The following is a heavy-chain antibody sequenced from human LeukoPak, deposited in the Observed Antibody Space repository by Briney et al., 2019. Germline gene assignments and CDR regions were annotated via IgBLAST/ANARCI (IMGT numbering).Heavy chain of an antibody. D-gene: IGHD3-3*01. CDR2: MNPNSGNT. J-gene: IGHJ6*02. Sequence: ASVKVSCKASGYTLTSYDINWVRQATGQGLEWMGWMNPNSGNTGYAQKFQGRVTMTRDTSISTAYMELSRLRSDDTAVYYCARDLLLTYYDFWSGYPYYYYGMDVWGQGTTVTVSS. CDR1: GYTLTSYD. V-gene: IGHV1-8*01. CDR3: ARDLLLTYYDFWSGYPYYYYGMDV.